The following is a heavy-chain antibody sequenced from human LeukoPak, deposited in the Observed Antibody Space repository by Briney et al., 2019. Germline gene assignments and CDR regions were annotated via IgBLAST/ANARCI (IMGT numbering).Heavy chain of an antibody. V-gene: IGHV4-30-4*01. J-gene: IGHJ5*02. CDR1: GGSISSGDYY. Sequence: SETLSLTCTVSGGSISSGDYYWSWIRQPPGKGLEWIGYIYYSGSTYYNPSLKSRATISVDTSKNQFSLKLSSVTAADTAVYYCARSSILAWFDPWGQGTLVTVSS. CDR3: ARSSILAWFDP. D-gene: IGHD3-3*02. CDR2: IYYSGST.